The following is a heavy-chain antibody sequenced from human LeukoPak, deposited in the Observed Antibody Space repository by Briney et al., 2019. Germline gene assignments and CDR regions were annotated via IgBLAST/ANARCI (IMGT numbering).Heavy chain of an antibody. CDR3: ARARGYCGGDTCHIYGIDG. Sequence: ASVTVSCKASEYTFIGYFMHWVRLAPGQGLEWMGWINPNTGGRNYGQKFQGRVTMTRDTSISTAYMELSGLKSDDTAVYYCARARGYCGGDTCHIYGIDGWGQASSLTVSS. D-gene: IGHD2-15*01. CDR1: EYTFIGYF. V-gene: IGHV1-2*02. J-gene: IGHJ6*02. CDR2: INPNTGGR.